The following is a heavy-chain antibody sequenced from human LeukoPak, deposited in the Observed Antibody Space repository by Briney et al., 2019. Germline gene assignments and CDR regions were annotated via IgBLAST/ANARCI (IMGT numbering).Heavy chain of an antibody. J-gene: IGHJ5*02. CDR3: ARRWIVGAAYWDDP. CDR1: GYTFTSYH. Sequence: ASVKVSCKASGYTFTSYHMHWVRHAPGQGLEWMGWINPNSGCTNYAQKFQGRVIMISDTSFSTAYIELSGLMSDATAVYYCARRWIVGAAYWDDPWGEGKLVTVSS. CDR2: INPNSGCT. D-gene: IGHD1-26*01. V-gene: IGHV1-2*02.